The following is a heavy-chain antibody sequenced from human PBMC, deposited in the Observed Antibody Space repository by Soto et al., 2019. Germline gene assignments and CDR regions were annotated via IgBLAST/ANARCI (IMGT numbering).Heavy chain of an antibody. J-gene: IGHJ4*02. Sequence: GSLRLSCAASGFTFSSYAMSWVRQAPGKGLEWVSAISGSGGSTYYADSVKGRFTISRDNSKNTLYLQMNSLRAEDTAVYYCAKAGGAYYYDSSGYRLRFDYWGQGTLVTVSS. V-gene: IGHV3-23*01. CDR1: GFTFSSYA. CDR2: ISGSGGST. CDR3: AKAGGAYYYDSSGYRLRFDY. D-gene: IGHD3-22*01.